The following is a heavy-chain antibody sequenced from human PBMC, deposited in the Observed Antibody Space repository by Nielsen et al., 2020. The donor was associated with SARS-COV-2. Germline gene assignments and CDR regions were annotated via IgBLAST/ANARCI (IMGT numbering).Heavy chain of an antibody. CDR3: AKDMPDSYGSHWFDP. D-gene: IGHD5-18*01. J-gene: IGHJ5*02. V-gene: IGHV3-21*04. CDR2: LSSSSSYI. Sequence: GESLKISCAASGFTFSIYSMNWVRQAPGKGLEWDSSLSSSSSYIYYADSVKGRFTISRDNAKNSLYLQMNSLRAEDTALYYCAKDMPDSYGSHWFDPWGQGTLVTVSS. CDR1: GFTFSIYS.